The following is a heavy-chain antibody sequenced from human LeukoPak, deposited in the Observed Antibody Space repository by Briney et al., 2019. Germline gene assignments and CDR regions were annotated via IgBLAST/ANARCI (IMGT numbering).Heavy chain of an antibody. CDR2: ISGSGGST. CDR1: GFTFSSYA. V-gene: IGHV3-23*01. Sequence: GGSLRLSCAASGFTFSSYAMSWVRQAPGKGLEWVSAISGSGGSTYYADSVKGRFTISRDNSKNTLYPQMNSLRAEDTAVYYCAKVPSITMVRGVKYYFDYWGQGTLGTVSS. D-gene: IGHD3-10*01. J-gene: IGHJ4*02. CDR3: AKVPSITMVRGVKYYFDY.